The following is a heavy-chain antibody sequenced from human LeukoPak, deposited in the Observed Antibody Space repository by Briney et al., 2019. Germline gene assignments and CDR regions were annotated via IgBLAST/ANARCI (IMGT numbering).Heavy chain of an antibody. V-gene: IGHV4-34*01. Sequence: SETLSLTCAVYGGSFSGHYWSWIRQPPGKGLEWIGEINHSGSTNYNPSLKSRVTISVDTSKNQFSLKLSSVTVADTAVYYCARLSLGYYYYYYMDVWGKGTTVTVSS. J-gene: IGHJ6*03. CDR3: ARLSLGYYYYYYMDV. CDR2: INHSGST. CDR1: GGSFSGHY.